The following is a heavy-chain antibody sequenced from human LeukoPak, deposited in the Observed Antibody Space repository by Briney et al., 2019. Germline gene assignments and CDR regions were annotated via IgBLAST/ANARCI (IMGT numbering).Heavy chain of an antibody. CDR1: GFTFSSYA. D-gene: IGHD6-13*01. CDR2: ISYGGSNK. V-gene: IGHV3-30*04. J-gene: IGHJ3*02. Sequence: PGRSLRLSCAASGFTFSSYAMHWVRQAPGKGLEWVAVISYGGSNKYYPDPVKGRLTISRDNFKNTLYLEMNSLRAADTAVYYWARQTAAVAFEIWGQGTMVSVSS. CDR3: ARQTAAVAFEI.